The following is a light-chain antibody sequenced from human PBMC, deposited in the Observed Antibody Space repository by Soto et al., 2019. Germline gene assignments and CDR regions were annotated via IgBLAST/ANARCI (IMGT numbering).Light chain of an antibody. CDR3: QQYNNWPFS. Sequence: DIVMTQSPDSLAVSLGERATINCKSSQSVLYSSNNKNYLAWYQQKPGQPPRLLIYDISTRATGVPARFSGSGSGTEFTLTISGLQSEDFALYFCQQYNNWPFSFGPGTRLENK. CDR2: DIS. V-gene: IGKV4-1*01. CDR1: QSVLYSSNNKNY. J-gene: IGKJ5*01.